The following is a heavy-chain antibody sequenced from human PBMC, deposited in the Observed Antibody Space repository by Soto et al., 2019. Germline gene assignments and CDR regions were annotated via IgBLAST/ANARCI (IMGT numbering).Heavy chain of an antibody. D-gene: IGHD3-22*01. CDR1: GFTFSSYA. CDR2: ISYDGSNK. Sequence: GGSLRLSCAASGFTFSSYAMHWVRQAPGKGLEWVAVISYDGSNKYYADSVKGRFTISRDNSKNTLYLQMNSLRAEDTAVYYCARESYYYDSSGPRGFDLWGRGTLVTVSS. J-gene: IGHJ2*01. V-gene: IGHV3-30-3*01. CDR3: ARESYYYDSSGPRGFDL.